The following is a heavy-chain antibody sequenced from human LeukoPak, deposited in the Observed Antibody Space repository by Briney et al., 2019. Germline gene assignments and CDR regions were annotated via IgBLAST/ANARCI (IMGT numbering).Heavy chain of an antibody. CDR1: GFTVSSNY. CDR2: IYSGGST. CDR3: ARVPSLAQGGMDV. J-gene: IGHJ6*02. Sequence: PGGSLRLSCAASGFTVSSNYMSWVRQAPGKGLEWVSVIYSGGSTYYADSVKGRFTISRDNSKNTLYLQMNSLRAEDTAVYYCARVPSLAQGGMDVWGQGTTVTVSS. V-gene: IGHV3-53*01.